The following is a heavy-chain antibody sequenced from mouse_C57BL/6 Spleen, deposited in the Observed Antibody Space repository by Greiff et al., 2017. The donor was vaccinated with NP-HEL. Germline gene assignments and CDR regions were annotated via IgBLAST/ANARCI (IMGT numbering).Heavy chain of an antibody. V-gene: IGHV1-82*01. CDR1: GYAFSSSW. Sequence: QQSGPELVKPGASVKISCKASGYAFSSSWMNWVKQRPGKGLEWIGRIYPGDGDTNYNGKFKGKATLTADKSSSTAYMQLSSLTSEDSAVYFCARGGIYYDYDRGLNYWGQGTSVTVSS. J-gene: IGHJ4*01. CDR2: IYPGDGDT. D-gene: IGHD2-4*01. CDR3: ARGGIYYDYDRGLNY.